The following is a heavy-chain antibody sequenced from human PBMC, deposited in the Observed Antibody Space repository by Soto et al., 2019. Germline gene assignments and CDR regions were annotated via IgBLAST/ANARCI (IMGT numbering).Heavy chain of an antibody. V-gene: IGHV3-74*01. CDR1: GFTFSSYW. CDR2: INSDGSST. J-gene: IGHJ6*03. CDR3: ARGRYDFWSRFYYSDTAV. Sequence: GGSLRLSCAASGFTFSSYWMHWVRQAPEKGLVWVARINSDGSSTSYADSVKGRFTISRDNAKNTLYLQMNSLRAEDTAVYYCARGRYDFWSRFYYSDTAVWGNRTTVTVFS. D-gene: IGHD3-3*01.